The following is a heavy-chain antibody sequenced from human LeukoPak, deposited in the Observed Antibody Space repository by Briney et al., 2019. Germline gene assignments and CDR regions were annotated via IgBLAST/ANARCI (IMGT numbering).Heavy chain of an antibody. D-gene: IGHD3-3*01. J-gene: IGHJ5*02. CDR2: ISSSGSTI. CDR1: GFTFSDYY. Sequence: GGSLRLSCAASGFTFSDYYMSWIRQAPGKGLEWVSYISSSGSTIYYADSVEGRFTISRDNAKNSLYLQMNSLGAEDTAVYYCARAGRFLEWLDRWFDPWGQGTLVTVSS. V-gene: IGHV3-11*01. CDR3: ARAGRFLEWLDRWFDP.